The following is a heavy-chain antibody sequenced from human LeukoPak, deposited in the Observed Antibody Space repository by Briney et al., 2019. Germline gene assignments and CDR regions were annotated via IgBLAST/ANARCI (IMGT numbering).Heavy chain of an antibody. Sequence: ASVKISXKVSGYTFTDYYMHWVQQAPGKGLEWMGLVDPEDGETIYAEKFQGRVTITADTSTDTAYMELSSLRSEDTAVYYCARGVWAGYYFDYWGQGTLVTVSS. CDR2: VDPEDGET. D-gene: IGHD3/OR15-3a*01. V-gene: IGHV1-69-2*01. J-gene: IGHJ4*02. CDR3: ARGVWAGYYFDY. CDR1: GYTFTDYY.